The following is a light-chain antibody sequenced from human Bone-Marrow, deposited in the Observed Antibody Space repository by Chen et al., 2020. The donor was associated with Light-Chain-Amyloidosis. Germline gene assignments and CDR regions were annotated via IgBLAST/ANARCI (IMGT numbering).Light chain of an antibody. Sequence: DLQLTQSPSPLSASVGDRVTITCRASESVVGWLAWYQHHPGKAPKLLMYHGSTLHSGVPSRVSGSGFATDFSLIISNLEPEDFATYYCQQYSSRVLSVGGGTKVEMK. CDR1: ESVVGW. CDR3: QQYSSRVLS. CDR2: HGS. V-gene: IGKV1-5*01. J-gene: IGKJ4*01.